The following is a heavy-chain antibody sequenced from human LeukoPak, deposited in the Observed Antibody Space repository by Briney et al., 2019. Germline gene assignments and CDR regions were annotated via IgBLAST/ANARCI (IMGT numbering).Heavy chain of an antibody. J-gene: IGHJ5*02. Sequence: SVTVSCKASGGTFSIYAISWVRQAPGQGLEWMGGIIPIFGTANYAQKFQGRVTITADESTSTAYMELSSLRSEDTAVYYCARGVGVTYYYDSSGQTWGQGTLVTVSS. V-gene: IGHV1-69*13. D-gene: IGHD3-22*01. CDR2: IIPIFGTA. CDR3: ARGVGVTYYYDSSGQT. CDR1: GGTFSIYA.